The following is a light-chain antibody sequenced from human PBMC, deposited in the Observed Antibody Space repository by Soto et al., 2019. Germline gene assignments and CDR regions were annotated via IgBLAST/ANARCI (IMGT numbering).Light chain of an antibody. CDR2: KAS. CDR3: QQYDNYSWT. CDR1: QSIDNW. V-gene: IGKV1-5*03. J-gene: IGKJ1*01. Sequence: DIQMTQSPSTLSTSVGDRVTITCRASQSIDNWLAWYQHKPGKAPNLLIYKASTLESGVPSRFSGSGSGTEFTLTISSLQPDDFAPYYCQQYDNYSWTFGQGTKVEIK.